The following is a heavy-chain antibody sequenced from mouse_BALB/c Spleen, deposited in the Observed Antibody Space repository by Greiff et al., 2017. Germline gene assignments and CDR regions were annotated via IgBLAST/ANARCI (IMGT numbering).Heavy chain of an antibody. D-gene: IGHD1-1*01. Sequence: QVQLKESGAELMKPGASVKISCKATGYTFSSYWIAWVKQRPGHGLEWIGEILPGSGSTNYNEKFKGKATFTADTSSNTAYMQLSSLTSEDSAVYYCASLGVTTVVDPSWGQGTLVTVSA. CDR2: ILPGSGST. CDR3: ASLGVTTVVDPS. CDR1: GYTFSSYW. J-gene: IGHJ3*01. V-gene: IGHV1-9*01.